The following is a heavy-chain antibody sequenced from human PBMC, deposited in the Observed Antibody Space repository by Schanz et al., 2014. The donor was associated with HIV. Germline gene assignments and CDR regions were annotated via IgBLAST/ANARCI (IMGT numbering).Heavy chain of an antibody. J-gene: IGHJ4*02. CDR1: GFTFSNYG. Sequence: VQLVESGGGVVRPGKSLRLSCEASGFTFSNYGMHWVRQAPGKGLEWVSSISERGGRTYYADSVNGRFTISRDNSKNTLYLQMTTLRIDDTAVYYCAKPEYDSRGNSQSHFDYWGQGTLVTVSS. CDR3: AKPEYDSRGNSQSHFDY. V-gene: IGHV3-23*04. CDR2: ISERGGRT. D-gene: IGHD3-22*01.